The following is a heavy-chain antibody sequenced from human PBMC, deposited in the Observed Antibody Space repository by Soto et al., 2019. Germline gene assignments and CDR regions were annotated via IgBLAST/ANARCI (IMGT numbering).Heavy chain of an antibody. V-gene: IGHV3-23*01. Sequence: EVQLLESGGGLVQPGGSLRLSCAASGFTFSSYAMRWVRQAPGKGLEWVSAISGSGGSTYYADSVKGRFTISRDNSKNTLYLQMNSLSAEDTAVYDGASRGSGSYYDYWGQGTLVTVSS. CDR3: ASRGSGSYYDY. D-gene: IGHD1-26*01. J-gene: IGHJ4*02. CDR2: ISGSGGST. CDR1: GFTFSSYA.